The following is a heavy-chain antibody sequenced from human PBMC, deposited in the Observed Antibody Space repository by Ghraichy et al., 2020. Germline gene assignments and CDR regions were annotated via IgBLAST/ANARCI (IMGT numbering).Heavy chain of an antibody. J-gene: IGHJ4*02. CDR1: GGSISSGGYY. V-gene: IGHV2-5*01. D-gene: IGHD1-26*01. CDR2: INWNDVK. CDR3: AHRRVIGGTYYPYDS. Sequence: TLSLTCTVSGGSISSGGYYWSWIRQHPGKGLEWIGLINWNDVKHYSPSLKSRLTITTDTSKNQVVLTLTNMDPVDTGTYYCAHRRVIGGTYYPYDSWGQGTLVTVSS.